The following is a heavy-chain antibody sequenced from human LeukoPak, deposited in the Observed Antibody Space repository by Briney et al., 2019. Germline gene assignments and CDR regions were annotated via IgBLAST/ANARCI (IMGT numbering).Heavy chain of an antibody. CDR2: INHSGST. D-gene: IGHD2-8*01. CDR3: ASVVGYDWFDP. V-gene: IGHV4-34*01. Sequence: SETLSLTCAVYGGSFSGYYWSWIRQPPGKGLEWIGEINHSGSTNYNPSLKSRVTISVDKSKNQFSLKLSSVTAADTAVYYCASVVGYDWFDPWGQGTLVTVSS. J-gene: IGHJ5*02. CDR1: GGSFSGYY.